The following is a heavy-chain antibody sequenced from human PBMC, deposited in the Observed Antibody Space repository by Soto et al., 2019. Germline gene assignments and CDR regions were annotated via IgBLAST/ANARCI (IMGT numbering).Heavy chain of an antibody. CDR1: GFTFSRYA. D-gene: IGHD4-17*01. J-gene: IGHJ6*02. Sequence: QVQLVESGGGVVQPGGSLRLSCSASGFTFSRYAMQWVRQAPGEGLDWVAVVSFDGSNEYYAESVRGRFTISRDTSKNTLYLQMNSLRPEDTAVYFCARPRMTTTTRYHGMDVWGRGTTVTVSS. CDR2: VSFDGSNE. V-gene: IGHV3-30-3*01. CDR3: ARPRMTTTTRYHGMDV.